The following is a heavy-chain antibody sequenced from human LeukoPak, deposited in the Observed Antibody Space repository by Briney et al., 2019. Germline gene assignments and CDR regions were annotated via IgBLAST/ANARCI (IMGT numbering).Heavy chain of an antibody. J-gene: IGHJ4*02. D-gene: IGHD3-3*01. V-gene: IGHV3-48*03. Sequence: GGSLRLSCAVSGFTSSSYAMNWVRQAPGKGLEWLSHISGGGRTTYYADSVKGRFTISRDNAENSLYLQMNSLRAEDTAVYYCARVGGIWRLDYWGQGTRVTVSS. CDR1: GFTSSSYA. CDR3: ARVGGIWRLDY. CDR2: ISGGGRTT.